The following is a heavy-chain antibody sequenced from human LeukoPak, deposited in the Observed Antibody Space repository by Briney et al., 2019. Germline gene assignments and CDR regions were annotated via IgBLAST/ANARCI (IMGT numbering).Heavy chain of an antibody. V-gene: IGHV4-59*01. D-gene: IGHD2/OR15-2a*01. CDR1: GGSISSYY. J-gene: IGHJ4*02. Sequence: SETLSLTCTVSGGSISSYYWSWIRQPPGKGLEWIGYILSSGSTSYNPSLKSRVTISLDTSKNQFSLKVTSVTAADTAMYYCARAPSLYYFDSWGQGTLVTVSS. CDR3: ARAPSLYYFDS. CDR2: ILSSGST.